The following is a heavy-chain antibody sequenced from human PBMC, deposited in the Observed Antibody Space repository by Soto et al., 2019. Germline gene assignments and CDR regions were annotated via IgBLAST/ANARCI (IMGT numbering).Heavy chain of an antibody. Sequence: SQTLSLTCAISGDSVSSNSAGWNWIRQSPSRGLELLGRTYYRSKWYNDYALSVKSRIAINPDTSKNQFSLQLSSVTPEDTAVSYCARDQGGLAYWGLGSLVTVSS. D-gene: IGHD3-16*01. V-gene: IGHV6-1*01. J-gene: IGHJ4*02. CDR3: ARDQGGLAY. CDR1: GDSVSSNSAG. CDR2: TYYRSKWYN.